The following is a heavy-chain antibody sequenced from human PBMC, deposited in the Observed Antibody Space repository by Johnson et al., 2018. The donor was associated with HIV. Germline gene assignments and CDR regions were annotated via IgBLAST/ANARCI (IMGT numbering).Heavy chain of an antibody. D-gene: IGHD6-6*01. CDR2: ISYDGSNK. V-gene: IGHV3-30-3*01. Sequence: QVQLVESGGGVVQPGRSLRLSCAASGLTFSSYAMYCVRQAPGKGLEWVAVISYDGSNKYYADSVKGRFTISRDNSKNTLYLQMNSLRAEDTAVYYCARDPSAGEQLDDAFDIWGQGTMVTVSS. CDR1: GLTFSSYA. J-gene: IGHJ3*02. CDR3: ARDPSAGEQLDDAFDI.